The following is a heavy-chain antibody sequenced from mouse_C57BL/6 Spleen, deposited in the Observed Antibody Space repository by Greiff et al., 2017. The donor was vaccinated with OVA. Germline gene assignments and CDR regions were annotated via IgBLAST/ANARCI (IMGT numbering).Heavy chain of an antibody. CDR2: IDPSDSYT. CDR3: ACITTVDYFDY. J-gene: IGHJ2*01. Sequence: QVQLQQPGAELVRPGASVKLSCKASGYTFTSYWMHWVKQRPGQGLEWIGVIDPSDSYTNYKQKFKGKATLTVDTSSSTAYMQRSSLTSEDSAVYYCACITTVDYFDYWGQGTTLTVSS. CDR1: GYTFTSYW. V-gene: IGHV1-59*01. D-gene: IGHD1-1*01.